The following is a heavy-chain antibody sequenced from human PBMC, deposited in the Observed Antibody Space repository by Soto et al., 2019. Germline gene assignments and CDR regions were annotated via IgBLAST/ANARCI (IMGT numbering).Heavy chain of an antibody. J-gene: IGHJ6*02. CDR3: ARSTGWAYYYGMDV. CDR2: INAGNGNT. Sequence: GASVKVSCKASGYTFTSYAMHWVRQAPGQRLEWMGWINAGNGNTKYSQKFQGRVTITRDTSASTAYMELSSLRSEDTAVYYCARSTGWAYYYGMDVWGQGTTVTVSS. V-gene: IGHV1-3*01. CDR1: GYTFTSYA.